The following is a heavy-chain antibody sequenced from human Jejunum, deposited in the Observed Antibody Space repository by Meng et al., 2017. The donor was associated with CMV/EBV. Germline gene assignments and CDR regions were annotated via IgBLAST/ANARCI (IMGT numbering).Heavy chain of an antibody. J-gene: IGHJ3*01. D-gene: IGHD1-7*01. CDR1: GFIFEIYA. Sequence: GFIFEIYAMSWVRQAPGRGLGWVAGISGSGGATWYADSVKGRFTISRDNSKNMVYLQMSSLRVEDTAVYYCAREGTFSHHGAFDLWGPGTMVTVSS. CDR3: AREGTFSHHGAFDL. CDR2: ISGSGGAT. V-gene: IGHV3-23*01.